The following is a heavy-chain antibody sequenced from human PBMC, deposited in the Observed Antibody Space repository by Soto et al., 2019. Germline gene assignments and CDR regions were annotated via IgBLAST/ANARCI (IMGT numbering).Heavy chain of an antibody. CDR2: KRGSGGGA. J-gene: IGHJ4*02. V-gene: IGHV3-23*01. CDR3: ARDQRGFNRPADY. Sequence: PGGSLRHSSAASESLFAYYALKLVPQAPGMGLSWVSSKRGSGGGASYAESVKGRFTISRENSKSTLSLEMSSLRVEDTGVYYCARDQRGFNRPADYWGQGALVTVSS. CDR1: ESLFAYYA. D-gene: IGHD2-15*01.